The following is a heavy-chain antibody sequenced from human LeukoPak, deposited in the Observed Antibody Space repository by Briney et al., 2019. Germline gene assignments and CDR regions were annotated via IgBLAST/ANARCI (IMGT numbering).Heavy chain of an antibody. CDR3: ASDNSATSDCSSSSCYHFDY. CDR1: GYTFNIYG. J-gene: IGHJ4*02. Sequence: ASVQVSCKAFGYTFNIYGITWVRQAPGQGLEWLGWISGYKGNTNYAQKVQGRVTMTTDTSTRTAFMVLRSLRSDDTAVYYCASDNSATSDCSSSSCYHFDYWGQGTLVTVSS. V-gene: IGHV1-18*01. CDR2: ISGYKGNT. D-gene: IGHD2-15*01.